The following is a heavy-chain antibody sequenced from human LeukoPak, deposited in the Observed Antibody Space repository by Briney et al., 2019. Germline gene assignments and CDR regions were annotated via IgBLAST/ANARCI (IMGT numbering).Heavy chain of an antibody. D-gene: IGHD4-17*01. CDR1: GFTFSSYA. CDR3: AKAQPVYGDYAFLDY. V-gene: IGHV3-64*04. J-gene: IGHJ4*02. Sequence: SGGSLRLSCSASGFTFSSYAMHWVRQAPGKGLEYVSAISSNGGSTYYADSVKGRFTISRDNPKNTLYLQMNSLRAEDTAVYYCAKAQPVYGDYAFLDYWGQGTLVTVSS. CDR2: ISSNGGST.